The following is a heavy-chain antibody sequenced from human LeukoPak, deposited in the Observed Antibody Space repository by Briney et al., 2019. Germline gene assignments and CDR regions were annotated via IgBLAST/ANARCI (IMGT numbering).Heavy chain of an antibody. CDR3: AKDRPGYSSGWYGSGFDY. CDR2: IRYDGSNK. J-gene: IGHJ4*02. CDR1: GFTFSSYA. V-gene: IGHV3-30*02. D-gene: IGHD6-19*01. Sequence: PGGSLRLSCAASGFTFSSYAIHWVRQAPGKGLEWVAFIRYDGSNKYYADSVKGRFTFSRDNSKNTLYLQMNSLRAEDTAVYYCAKDRPGYSSGWYGSGFDYWGQGTLVTVSS.